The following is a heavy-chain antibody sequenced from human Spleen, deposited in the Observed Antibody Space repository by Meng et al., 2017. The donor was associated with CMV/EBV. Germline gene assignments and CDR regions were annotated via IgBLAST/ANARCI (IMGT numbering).Heavy chain of an antibody. CDR1: GFTVSSNY. Sequence: GESLKISCAASGFTVSSNYMSWVRQAPGKGLEWVSVIYSGGSTYYADSVKGRFTISRDNSKNTLYLQMNSLRAEDTAVYYCAKSGIPGGGGIDYFDYWGQGALVTVSS. J-gene: IGHJ4*02. D-gene: IGHD3-10*01. V-gene: IGHV3-53*01. CDR2: IYSGGST. CDR3: AKSGIPGGGGIDYFDY.